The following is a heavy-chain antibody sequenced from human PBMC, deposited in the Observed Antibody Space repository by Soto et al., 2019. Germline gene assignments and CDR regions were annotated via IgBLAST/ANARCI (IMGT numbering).Heavy chain of an antibody. CDR1: GYTFTSYD. V-gene: IGHV1-8*01. Sequence: ASVKVSCKASGYTFTSYDINWVRQATGQGLEWMGWMNPNSGNTGYAQKFQGRVTMTRNTSISTAYMELSSLRSEDTAVYYCARGVERGYSYGYYYYYYMDVWGKGTTVTVSS. CDR3: ARGVERGYSYGYYYYYYMDV. CDR2: MNPNSGNT. J-gene: IGHJ6*03. D-gene: IGHD5-18*01.